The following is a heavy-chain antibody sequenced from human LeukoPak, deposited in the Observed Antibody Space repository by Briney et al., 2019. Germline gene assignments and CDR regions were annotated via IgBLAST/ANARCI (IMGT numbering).Heavy chain of an antibody. CDR3: ARGYNSTFDY. J-gene: IGHJ4*02. CDR2: INHSGST. CDR1: GGSFRGYY. Sequence: SETLSLTCAVYGGSFRGYYWSWIRQPPGKGLEWIGEINHSGSTNYNPSLKSRVTISVDTSKNQFSLKLSSVTAADTAVYYCARGYNSTFDYWGQGTLVTVSS. D-gene: IGHD1-1*01. V-gene: IGHV4-34*01.